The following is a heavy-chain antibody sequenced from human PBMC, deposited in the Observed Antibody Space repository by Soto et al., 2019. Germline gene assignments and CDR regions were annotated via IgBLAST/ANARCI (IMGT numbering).Heavy chain of an antibody. D-gene: IGHD3-22*01. CDR1: GYTFTSYG. CDR3: ARASYYDSSGYYFPVDY. J-gene: IGHJ4*02. Sequence: QVQLVQSGAEVKKPGASVKVSCKASGYTFTSYGIIWVRQAPGQGLEWMGWISAYNGNTNYAQKLQGRVTMTTDTSTSTAYMELRSLRSDDTAVYYCARASYYDSSGYYFPVDYWGQGTLVTVSS. CDR2: ISAYNGNT. V-gene: IGHV1-18*01.